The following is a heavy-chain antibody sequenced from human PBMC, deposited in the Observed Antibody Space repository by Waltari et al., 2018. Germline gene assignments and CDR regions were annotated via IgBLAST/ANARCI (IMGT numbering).Heavy chain of an antibody. CDR2: IYYSGCT. V-gene: IGHV4-39*07. Sequence: QLQLQESGPGLVKPSETLSLTCTVSGGSIISSSYYWGCIRPPPGTGLEWIGRIYYSGCTYDTQSLKSRVTISVDTSKNQFSLTLGSVTAADTAVYYCAREGLLWFRGPTYLDYWGQGTLVTVSS. J-gene: IGHJ4*02. CDR3: AREGLLWFRGPTYLDY. D-gene: IGHD3-10*01. CDR1: GGSIISSSYY.